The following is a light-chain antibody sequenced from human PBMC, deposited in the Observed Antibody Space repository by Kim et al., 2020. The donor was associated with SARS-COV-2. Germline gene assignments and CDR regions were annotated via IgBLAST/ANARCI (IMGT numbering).Light chain of an antibody. CDR2: GAS. CDR3: KQYNDWPPIT. V-gene: IGKV3-15*01. J-gene: IGKJ5*01. Sequence: ETVMTQSPATLSVSPGERATVSCRASQSLSSNLAWYQQKPGQAPRLLIYGASTRATGIPARFSGSGSGTEFTLTISSLQSEDFAVYYCKQYNDWPPITFGQGTRLEIK. CDR1: QSLSSN.